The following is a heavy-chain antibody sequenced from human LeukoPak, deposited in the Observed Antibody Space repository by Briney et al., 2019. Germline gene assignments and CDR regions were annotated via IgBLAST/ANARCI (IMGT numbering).Heavy chain of an antibody. CDR2: ISYDGSNK. CDR3: AKGGYSYGFALDY. V-gene: IGHV3-30*18. CDR1: GFTFSSYG. D-gene: IGHD5-18*01. J-gene: IGHJ4*02. Sequence: GGSLRLSCAASGFTFSSYGMHWVRQAPGKGLEWVAVISYDGSNKYYADSVKGRFTISRDNSKNTLYLQMNSLRAEDTAVYYCAKGGYSYGFALDYWGQGTLVTVSS.